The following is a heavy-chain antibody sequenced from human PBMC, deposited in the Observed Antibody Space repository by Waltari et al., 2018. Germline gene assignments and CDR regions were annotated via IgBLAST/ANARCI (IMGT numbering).Heavy chain of an antibody. D-gene: IGHD3-10*01. CDR3: ARSGGKGLSHHFDY. CDR1: GGSISSYY. Sequence: QVQLQESGPGLVKPSETLSLTCTVSGGSISSYYWSWIRQPPGTGLAWIGYIYYSGSTNYNPSLKSRVTISVDTSKNQFSLKLSSVTAADTAVYYCARSGGKGLSHHFDYWGQGTLVTVSS. CDR2: IYYSGST. J-gene: IGHJ4*02. V-gene: IGHV4-59*01.